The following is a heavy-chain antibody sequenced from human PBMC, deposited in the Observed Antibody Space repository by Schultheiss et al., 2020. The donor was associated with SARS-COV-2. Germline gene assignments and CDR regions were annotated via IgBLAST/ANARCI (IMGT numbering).Heavy chain of an antibody. Sequence: SETLSLTCTVSGGSISSYYWSWIRQHPGKGLEWIGYIYYSGSTYYNPSLKSRVTISVDTSKNQFSLKLSSVTAADTAVYYCARDSYGDSNFDYWGQGTLVTVSS. D-gene: IGHD4-17*01. V-gene: IGHV4-59*06. CDR2: IYYSGST. CDR1: GGSISSYY. CDR3: ARDSYGDSNFDY. J-gene: IGHJ4*02.